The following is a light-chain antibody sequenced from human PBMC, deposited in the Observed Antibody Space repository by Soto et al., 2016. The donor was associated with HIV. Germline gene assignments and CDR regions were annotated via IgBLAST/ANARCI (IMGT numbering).Light chain of an antibody. CDR2: ATS. CDR3: LQHNNYPLT. J-gene: IGKJ4*01. V-gene: IGKV1-17*01. CDR1: QAIRND. Sequence: DIQMTQSPSSLSASLGARVTITCRASQAIRNDLGWYQQKPGRAPKRLIYATSNLQSDVPSRFSDSGSETEFTLTISSLQPEDSATYYCLQHNNYPLTFGGGTKVEIK.